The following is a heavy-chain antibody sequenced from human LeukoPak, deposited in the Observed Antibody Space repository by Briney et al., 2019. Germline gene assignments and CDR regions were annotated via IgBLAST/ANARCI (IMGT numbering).Heavy chain of an antibody. D-gene: IGHD3-3*02. J-gene: IGHJ3*02. CDR2: IWYDGSNK. CDR1: GFTFSSYD. V-gene: IGHV3-33*08. CDR3: ASEVLAAFVI. Sequence: GGSLRLCCAASGFTFSSYDMHWGRQAPGNGMEWVAVIWYDGSNKYYADYVKGRFTISRDNTKNTLYLQMNSLRAEDTAVYYCASEVLAAFVIWGQGTMVTVSS.